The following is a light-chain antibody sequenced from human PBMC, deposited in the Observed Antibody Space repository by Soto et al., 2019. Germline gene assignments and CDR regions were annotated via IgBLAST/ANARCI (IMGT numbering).Light chain of an antibody. CDR2: DVS. J-gene: IGLJ1*01. CDR3: GSDTGSRTYV. CDR1: NSDIGAYNY. V-gene: IGLV2-14*01. Sequence: QSALTQPASVSGSPGQSITISCTGTNSDIGAYNYVSWYQQRPGRAPKLMIYDVSNRPSGVSNRFSGSKSGNTASLTISGLQAEDEADYYCGSDTGSRTYVFGTGTKLTVL.